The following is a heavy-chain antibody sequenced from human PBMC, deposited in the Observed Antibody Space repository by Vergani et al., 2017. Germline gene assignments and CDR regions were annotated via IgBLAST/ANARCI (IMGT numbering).Heavy chain of an antibody. CDR3: ARGDNSSSSGRYFDF. D-gene: IGHD3-22*01. J-gene: IGHJ4*02. CDR2: SSDNGGST. V-gene: IGHV3-23*01. Sequence: EVQLLESGGGLVQPGGSLRLSCAASGFTFNSYAMSWVRQAPGKGLEWVSSSSDNGGSTFYADSVKGRFTIFRDNSRNTLFLQINSLRAEDTAVYHCARGDNSSSSGRYFDFWGQGMLVTVSS. CDR1: GFTFNSYA.